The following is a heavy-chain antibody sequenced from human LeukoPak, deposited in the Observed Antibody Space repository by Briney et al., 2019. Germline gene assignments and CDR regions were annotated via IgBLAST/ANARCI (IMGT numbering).Heavy chain of an antibody. J-gene: IGHJ6*02. V-gene: IGHV1-18*01. CDR3: VKWIEGGEYYYYYGMDV. Sequence: ASVRVSCKASGYTFTNYGLSWVRQAPGQGLEWMGWISVCNSNTKYAQNFQGRVTMTTDTSTSTAYMELRSLRSDDTAVYYCVKWIEGGEYYYYYGMDVWGQGTTVTV. D-gene: IGHD2/OR15-2a*01. CDR1: GYTFTNYG. CDR2: ISVCNSNT.